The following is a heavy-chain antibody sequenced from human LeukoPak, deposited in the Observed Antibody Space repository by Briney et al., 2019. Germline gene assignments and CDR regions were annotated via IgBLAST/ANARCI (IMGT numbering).Heavy chain of an antibody. CDR1: GGSIRSSYYY. J-gene: IGHJ4*02. V-gene: IGHV4-39*01. CDR3: ARQAYFFDNSGYYSFFDY. Sequence: SETLSLTCTVSGGSIRSSYYYWGWIRQPPGKGLEWIGSIHYSGTTYYNPSLNSRVTISVDTSKNQFSLKLSSVTAADTAVYYCARQAYFFDNSGYYSFFDYWGQGTLVTVSS. CDR2: IHYSGTT. D-gene: IGHD3-22*01.